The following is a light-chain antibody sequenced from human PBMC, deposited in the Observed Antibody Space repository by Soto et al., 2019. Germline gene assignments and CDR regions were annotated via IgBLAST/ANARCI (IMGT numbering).Light chain of an antibody. V-gene: IGLV2-23*02. CDR1: SSDVGSYNF. J-gene: IGLJ3*02. CDR2: AVI. CDR3: CSYAGSKTWV. Sequence: QSALTQPASVSGSPRQSITISCTGTSSDVGSYNFVSWYQQHPGKAPKLMIYAVIKRPSGVSNRFSGSKSGNTASLTISGLQAEDEADYYCCSYAGSKTWVFGGGTKLTVL.